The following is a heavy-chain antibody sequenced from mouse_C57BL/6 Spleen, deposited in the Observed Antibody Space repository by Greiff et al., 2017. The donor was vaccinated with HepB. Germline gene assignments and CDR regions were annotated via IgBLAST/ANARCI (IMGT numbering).Heavy chain of an antibody. Sequence: EVKLVESGGGLVKPGGSLKLSCAASGFTFSSYAMSWVRQTPEKRLEWVATISDGGSYTYYPDNVKGRFTISRDNAKNNLYLQMSHLKSEDTAMYDCARDPSYDGPFGYWGQGTSVTVSS. CDR1: GFTFSSYA. CDR3: ARDPSYDGPFGY. D-gene: IGHD2-3*01. CDR2: ISDGGSYT. J-gene: IGHJ4*01. V-gene: IGHV5-4*01.